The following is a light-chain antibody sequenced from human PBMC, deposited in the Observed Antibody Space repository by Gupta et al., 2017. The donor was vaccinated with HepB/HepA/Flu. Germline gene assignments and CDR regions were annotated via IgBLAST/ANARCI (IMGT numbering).Light chain of an antibody. V-gene: IGKV3-15*01. CDR3: QQYINMYT. CDR2: GAS. Sequence: EIVITQSPATLSMSPGERATLSCRASQSVSTKLSWYQQKPGQAPRLLIYGASTRATGVPDRFSGSGSGTEFTLTSGSLQSEDSAVYYWQQYINMYTFGQGTILEIK. CDR1: QSVSTK. J-gene: IGKJ2*01.